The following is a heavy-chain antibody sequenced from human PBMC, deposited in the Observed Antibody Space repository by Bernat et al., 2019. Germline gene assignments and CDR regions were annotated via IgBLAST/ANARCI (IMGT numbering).Heavy chain of an antibody. CDR2: IYHSGST. V-gene: IGHV4-4*02. CDR3: ARLSLRVGYCSSTSCYTVFDY. Sequence: QVQLQESGPGLVKPSGTLSLTCAVSGGSISSSNWWSWVRQPPGKGLEWIGEIYHSGSTNYNPSLKSRVTISVDKSKNQFSLKLSSVTAADTAVYYCARLSLRVGYCSSTSCYTVFDYWGQGTLVTVSS. CDR1: GGSISSSNW. J-gene: IGHJ4*02. D-gene: IGHD2-2*02.